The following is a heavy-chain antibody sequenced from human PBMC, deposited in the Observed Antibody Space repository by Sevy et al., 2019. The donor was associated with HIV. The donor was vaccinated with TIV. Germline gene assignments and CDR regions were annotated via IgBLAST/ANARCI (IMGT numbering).Heavy chain of an antibody. CDR2: IYSGGST. CDR3: ARDSRYCSGGSCGNAGYFDL. Sequence: GGSLRLSCAASGFTVSSNYMSWVRQAPGKGLEWVSVIYSGGSTYYADSVKGRFTISRDNSKNTLYLQMNSLRAEDTAGYYCARDSRYCSGGSCGNAGYFDLWGRGTLVTVSS. V-gene: IGHV3-53*01. CDR1: GFTVSSNY. D-gene: IGHD2-15*01. J-gene: IGHJ2*01.